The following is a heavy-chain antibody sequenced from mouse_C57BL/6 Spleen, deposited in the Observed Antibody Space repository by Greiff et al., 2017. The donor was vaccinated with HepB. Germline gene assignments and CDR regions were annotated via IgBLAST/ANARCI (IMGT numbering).Heavy chain of an antibody. V-gene: IGHV1-15*01. Sequence: QVQLQQSGAELVRPGASVTLSCKASGYTFTDYEMHWVKQTPVHGLEWIGAIDPETGGTAYNQKFKGKAILTADKSSSTAYMELRSLTSEDSAVYYCTRELGGYFDVWGTGTTVTVSS. CDR3: TRELGGYFDV. J-gene: IGHJ1*03. CDR1: GYTFTDYE. D-gene: IGHD4-1*01. CDR2: IDPETGGT.